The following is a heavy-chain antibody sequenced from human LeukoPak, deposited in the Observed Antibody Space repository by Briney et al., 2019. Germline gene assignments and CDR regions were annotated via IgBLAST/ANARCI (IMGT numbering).Heavy chain of an antibody. V-gene: IGHV3-48*01. Sequence: GGSLRLSCAASGFTFSSYSMNWVRQAPGKGLEWISYISSSSSTIYYADSVKGRFTISRDNAKNSLYLQMNSLRAEDTAVYYCASPDSASYPGAFDIWGQGTLVTVSS. J-gene: IGHJ3*02. CDR1: GFTFSSYS. D-gene: IGHD1-26*01. CDR2: ISSSSSTI. CDR3: ASPDSASYPGAFDI.